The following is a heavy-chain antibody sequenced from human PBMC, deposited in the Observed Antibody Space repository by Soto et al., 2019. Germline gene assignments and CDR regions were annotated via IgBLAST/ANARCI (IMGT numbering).Heavy chain of an antibody. J-gene: IGHJ6*02. CDR1: GYSFTSYW. V-gene: IGHV5-10-1*01. Sequence: PGESLKISCKGSGYSFTSYWISWERQMPGKVLEWMGRIDPSDSYTNYSPSFQGHVTISADKSISTAYLQWSSLKASDTAMYYCARPLTGTTSLYYYYGMDVWGQGXTVTVYS. CDR3: ARPLTGTTSLYYYYGMDV. CDR2: IDPSDSYT. D-gene: IGHD1-7*01.